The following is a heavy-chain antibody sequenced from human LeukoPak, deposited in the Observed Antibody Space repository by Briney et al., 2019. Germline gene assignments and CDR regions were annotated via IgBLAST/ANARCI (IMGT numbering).Heavy chain of an antibody. D-gene: IGHD5-12*01. J-gene: IGHJ4*02. V-gene: IGHV5-51*01. Sequence: GESLKISCKGSGYSFTSYWIGWVRQMPGKGLEWMGIIYPGDSDTRYSPSFQGQVTISADKSISTAYLQWSSLKASDTAMYYCAREIVGAQGGYPFDYWGQGTLVTVSS. CDR3: AREIVGAQGGYPFDY. CDR1: GYSFTSYW. CDR2: IYPGDSDT.